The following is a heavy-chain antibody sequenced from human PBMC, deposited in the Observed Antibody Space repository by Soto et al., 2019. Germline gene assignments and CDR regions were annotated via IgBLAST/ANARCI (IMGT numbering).Heavy chain of an antibody. Sequence: QVQLVQSRAEVKKPGASVKVSCKASGYTFASYAIGWMRQAPGQGHEWMGWISAYNGNSNYAQKLQGRVTMTTDTSTSTAYMELRILRSDDTAVYYCARDPPPPDYWGQGTLVTVSS. CDR2: ISAYNGNS. CDR1: GYTFASYA. CDR3: ARDPPPPDY. V-gene: IGHV1-18*01. J-gene: IGHJ4*02.